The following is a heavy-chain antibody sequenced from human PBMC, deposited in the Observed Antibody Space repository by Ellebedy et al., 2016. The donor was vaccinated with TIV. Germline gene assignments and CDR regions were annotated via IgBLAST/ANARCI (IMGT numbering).Heavy chain of an antibody. Sequence: PGGSLRLSCAGSGFSFSGYWMTWVRQAPGKGLEWVANINGDGSYKYYVDSVKGRFTISRDNDKNSVYLQMNTLRAEDTAVYYCAKVRSGSGPDYPFGMDVWGQGTTVIVSS. CDR1: GFSFSGYW. V-gene: IGHV3-7*01. D-gene: IGHD3-10*01. J-gene: IGHJ6*02. CDR2: INGDGSYK. CDR3: AKVRSGSGPDYPFGMDV.